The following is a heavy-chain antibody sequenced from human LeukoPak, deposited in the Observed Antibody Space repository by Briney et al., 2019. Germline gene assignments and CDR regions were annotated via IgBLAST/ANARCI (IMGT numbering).Heavy chain of an antibody. D-gene: IGHD2-15*01. V-gene: IGHV1-8*01. CDR3: ALLRAATLILDY. CDR2: MNPNSGNT. CDR1: GYTFTSYD. J-gene: IGHJ4*02. Sequence: ASVKVSCKASGYTFTSYDINWVRQATGQGLEWMGWMNPNSGNTGYAQKFQGRVTMTRNTSISTAYMELSSLRSEDTAVYYCALLRAATLILDYWGQGTLVTVSS.